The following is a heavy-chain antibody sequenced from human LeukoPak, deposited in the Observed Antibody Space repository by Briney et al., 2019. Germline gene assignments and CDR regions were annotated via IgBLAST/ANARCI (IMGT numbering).Heavy chain of an antibody. CDR1: GFTFSSYA. Sequence: GGSLRLSCAASGFTFSSYAMSWVRQAPGKGLEWVSGISGSGGSTYYADSVKGRFTISRDNSKNTLYLQMNSLRAEDTAVYYCAKTQGYGVYFDCWGQGTLVTVSS. CDR3: AKTQGYGVYFDC. V-gene: IGHV3-23*01. D-gene: IGHD3-16*01. J-gene: IGHJ4*02. CDR2: ISGSGGST.